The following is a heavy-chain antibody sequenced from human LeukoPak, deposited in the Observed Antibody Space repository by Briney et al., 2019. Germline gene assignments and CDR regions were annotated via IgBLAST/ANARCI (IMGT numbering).Heavy chain of an antibody. J-gene: IGHJ4*02. CDR2: INHSGST. V-gene: IGHV4-34*01. CDR1: GGSFSGYY. Sequence: PSETLSLTCAVYGGSFSGYYWSWIRQPPGKGLEWIGEINHSGSTNHNPSLKSRVTISVDTSKNQFSLKLSSVTAADTAVYYCARGGYSGSYYSFYFDYWGQGTLVTVSS. D-gene: IGHD1-26*01. CDR3: ARGGYSGSYYSFYFDY.